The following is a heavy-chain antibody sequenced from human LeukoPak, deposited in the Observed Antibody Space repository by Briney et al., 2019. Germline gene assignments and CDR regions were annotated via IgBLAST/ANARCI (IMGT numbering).Heavy chain of an antibody. V-gene: IGHV3-53*01. D-gene: IGHD2-15*01. Sequence: PGGSLRLSCAASGFTVSSNYMSWVRQAPGKGLEWVSVIYSGGSTYYADSVKGRFTISRDNAKNSLYLQMNSLRVEDTAIYYCARVGCSGGTCYDYWGQGTLVTVSS. J-gene: IGHJ4*02. CDR1: GFTVSSNY. CDR2: IYSGGST. CDR3: ARVGCSGGTCYDY.